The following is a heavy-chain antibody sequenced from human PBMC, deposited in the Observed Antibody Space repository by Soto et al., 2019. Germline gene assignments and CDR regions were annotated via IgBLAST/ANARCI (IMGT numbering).Heavy chain of an antibody. Sequence: QVQLEQSRPEVRKPGASVKVSCQASGYSCSGYGISWVRQAPGQGLEWIGWISSFNTKYAQRFQARVTLTSDPSSRTAYMELRSLRSDDTAVYFCARDTALPESLRDDFFYFGMDVWGQGTTVTVSS. J-gene: IGHJ6*02. CDR2: ISSFNT. V-gene: IGHV1-18*04. CDR1: GYSCSGYG. D-gene: IGHD2-2*01. CDR3: ARDTALPESLRDDFFYFGMDV.